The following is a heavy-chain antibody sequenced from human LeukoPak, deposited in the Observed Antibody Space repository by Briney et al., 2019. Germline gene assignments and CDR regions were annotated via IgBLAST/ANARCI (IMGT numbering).Heavy chain of an antibody. J-gene: IGHJ4*02. CDR1: GFTFSSYA. CDR3: AKDIVYCSSTSCYSGFDY. CDR2: ISGSGGSA. Sequence: GGSLRLSCAASGFTFSSYAMSWVRQAPGKGLEWVSAISGSGGSAYYADSVKGRFTISRDNSKNTLYLQMNSLRAEDTAVYYCAKDIVYCSSTSCYSGFDYWGQGTLVTGSS. V-gene: IGHV3-23*01. D-gene: IGHD2-2*01.